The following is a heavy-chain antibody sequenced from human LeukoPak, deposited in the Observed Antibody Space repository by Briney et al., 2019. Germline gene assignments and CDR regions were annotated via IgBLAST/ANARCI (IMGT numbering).Heavy chain of an antibody. CDR1: GGSFSGYY. CDR3: AREPESYSSSSFDY. D-gene: IGHD6-6*01. Sequence: SETLSLTCAVYGGSFSGYYWSWIRQPPGKGLEWIGEINHSGSTNYNPSLKSRVTISVDTSKNQFSLKLSSVTAADTAVYYCAREPESYSSSSFDYWGQGTLVTVSS. V-gene: IGHV4-34*01. J-gene: IGHJ4*02. CDR2: INHSGST.